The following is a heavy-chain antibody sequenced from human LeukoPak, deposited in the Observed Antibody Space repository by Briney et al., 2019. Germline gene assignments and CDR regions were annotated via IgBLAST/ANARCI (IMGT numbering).Heavy chain of an antibody. CDR3: ARHIGGGIEDMDV. V-gene: IGHV4-59*08. D-gene: IGHD3-16*02. CDR2: IYVAGT. CDR1: GGSIGTYY. J-gene: IGHJ6*03. Sequence: PSETLSLTCTVSGGSIGTYYWSWIRQSPGKGLEWIGYIYVAGTRYHPYLQSRVTISVDTSRNQFFLKMSSVTAADTAVYYCARHIGGGIEDMDVWGKGTKVTVSS.